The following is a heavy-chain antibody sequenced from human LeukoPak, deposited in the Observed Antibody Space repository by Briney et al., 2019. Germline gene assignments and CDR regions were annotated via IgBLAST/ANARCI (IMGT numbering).Heavy chain of an antibody. CDR1: GFTFGSYW. Sequence: GGSLRLSCAASGFTFGSYWMHWVRQAPGKGLVWVSRINSDGSSTSYADSVKGRFTISRDNAKNTLYLQMNSLRAEDTAVYYCARDLSDLLWFGEESDYWGQGTLVTVSS. CDR3: ARDLSDLLWFGEESDY. V-gene: IGHV3-74*01. CDR2: INSDGSST. D-gene: IGHD3-10*01. J-gene: IGHJ4*02.